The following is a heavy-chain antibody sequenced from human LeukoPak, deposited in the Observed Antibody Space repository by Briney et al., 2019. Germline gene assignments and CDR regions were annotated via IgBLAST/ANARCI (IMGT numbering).Heavy chain of an antibody. Sequence: SQTLSLTCAISGDSVSTNSAAWNWIRQSPSRGLEWVGRTYYRSKWYNDYAESVKSRISINPDTSKNQFSLQLDSVTPEDTAVYYCARDRKSNGSYPAFDNWGQGTMVTVSS. D-gene: IGHD1-26*01. V-gene: IGHV6-1*01. CDR2: TYYRSKWYN. CDR1: GDSVSTNSAA. J-gene: IGHJ3*02. CDR3: ARDRKSNGSYPAFDN.